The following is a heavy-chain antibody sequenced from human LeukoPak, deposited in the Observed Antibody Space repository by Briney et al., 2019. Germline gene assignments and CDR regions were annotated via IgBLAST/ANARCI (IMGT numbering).Heavy chain of an antibody. J-gene: IGHJ4*02. CDR2: INPSGGST. D-gene: IGHD2-2*01. V-gene: IGHV1-46*01. Sequence: ASVKVSCKASGYSFTSYHMHWVRQAPGQGLEWMGIINPSGGSTTYAQKFQGRVTMTRDMLTSTVYMELSRLRSDDTAVYYCARLARGGIYCSSTKCYVDYWGQGTLVTVSS. CDR3: ARLARGGIYCSSTKCYVDY. CDR1: GYSFTSYH.